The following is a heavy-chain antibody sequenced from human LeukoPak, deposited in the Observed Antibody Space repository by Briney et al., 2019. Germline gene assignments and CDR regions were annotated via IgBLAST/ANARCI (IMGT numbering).Heavy chain of an antibody. D-gene: IGHD3-3*01. CDR1: GYPFTTYG. CDR2: ISGNDGDT. J-gene: IGHJ4*02. V-gene: IGHV1-18*01. CDR3: ARDVPDFWSGFDH. Sequence: ASVKVACKASGYPFTTYGLSWVRQAPGQGLEWMGQISGNDGDTTYAQKFQGRVTMTTDTGTTTAYMELTSLTSDDTAVYYCARDVPDFWSGFDHWGQGTLVTVSS.